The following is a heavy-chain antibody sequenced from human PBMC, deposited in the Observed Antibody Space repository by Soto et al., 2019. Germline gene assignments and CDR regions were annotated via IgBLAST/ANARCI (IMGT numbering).Heavy chain of an antibody. CDR1: GGTFSSYA. V-gene: IGHV1-69*13. CDR3: ARIRIAAAGDYYYGMDV. Sequence: SVKVSCKASGGTFSSYAISWVRQAPGQGLEWMGGIIPIFGTANYAQKFQGRVTITADESTSTAYMELSSLRSEDTAVYYCARIRIAAAGDYYYGMDVWGQGTTVTVSS. CDR2: IIPIFGTA. D-gene: IGHD6-13*01. J-gene: IGHJ6*02.